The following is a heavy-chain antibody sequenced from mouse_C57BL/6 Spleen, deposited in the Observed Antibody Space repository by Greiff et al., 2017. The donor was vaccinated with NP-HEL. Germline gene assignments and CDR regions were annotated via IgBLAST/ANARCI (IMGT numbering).Heavy chain of an antibody. CDR2: INPGSGGT. D-gene: IGHD1-1*01. J-gene: IGHJ2*01. V-gene: IGHV1-54*01. CDR1: GYAFTNYL. Sequence: QVQLQQSGAELVRPGTSVKVSCKASGYAFTNYLIEWVKQRPGQGLEWIGVINPGSGGTNYNEKFKGKATLTADKSSSTAYMQLSSLTSEDSAVYFCARSKYYYGSDYWGQGTTLTVSS. CDR3: ARSKYYYGSDY.